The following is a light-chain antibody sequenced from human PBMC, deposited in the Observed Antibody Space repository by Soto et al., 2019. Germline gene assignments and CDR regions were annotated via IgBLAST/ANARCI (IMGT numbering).Light chain of an antibody. V-gene: IGKV3-11*01. CDR1: QSVSSY. CDR2: DAS. CDR3: QQYGSSPWT. J-gene: IGKJ1*01. Sequence: EIVLTQSPATLSLSPGDRATPSCRASQSVSSYLAWYQQKPGQAPRLLIYDASNRATGIPARFSGSGSGTDFTLTISSLEPEDFAVYYCQQYGSSPWTFGPGTKV.